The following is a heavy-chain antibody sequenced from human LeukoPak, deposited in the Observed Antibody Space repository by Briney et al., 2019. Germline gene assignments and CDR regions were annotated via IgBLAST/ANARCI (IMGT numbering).Heavy chain of an antibody. J-gene: IGHJ6*01. CDR2: IYHSGST. Sequence: SGTLSLTCAVPGGSISSASWWSWVRQPPGKGLEWIAAIYHSGSTNQNPSLKSRVTISADKSKKQLSLKLSSVSAADTPVYTCARFYFDILTASSDACATDVCGEGSTATVSS. CDR1: GGSISSASW. V-gene: IGHV4-4*02. D-gene: IGHD3-9*01. CDR3: ARFYFDILTASSDACATDV.